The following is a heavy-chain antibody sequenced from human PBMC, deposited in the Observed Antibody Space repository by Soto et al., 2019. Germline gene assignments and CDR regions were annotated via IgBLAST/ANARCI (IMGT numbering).Heavy chain of an antibody. V-gene: IGHV3-7*01. D-gene: IGHD3-10*01. CDR2: VNQDGSEK. CDR1: GFTFSSYW. J-gene: IGHJ4*02. Sequence: EVQLVESGGGLVQPGGSLRLSCAASGFTFSSYWMSWVRQAPGKGLEWVANVNQDGSEKFYVDSVKGRFTISRDNAMNSMYLPMNSLRAEDTAVYYCARGRPVPYWGQGTLVTVSS. CDR3: ARGRPVPY.